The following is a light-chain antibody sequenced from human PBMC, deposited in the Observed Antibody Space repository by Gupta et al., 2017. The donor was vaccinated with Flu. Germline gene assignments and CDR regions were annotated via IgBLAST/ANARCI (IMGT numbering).Light chain of an antibody. CDR2: DAF. V-gene: IGKV1-33*01. CDR3: QHYGNLPYT. Sequence: PSSLSASVGDRITIACLASQDISNYLRWYQQKPGEAPELLIYDAFSLEIGVPSRFSGSGSGTDFPLTISSLQPEDVATYYCQHYGNLPYTFGQGSKLEI. CDR1: QDISNY. J-gene: IGKJ2*01.